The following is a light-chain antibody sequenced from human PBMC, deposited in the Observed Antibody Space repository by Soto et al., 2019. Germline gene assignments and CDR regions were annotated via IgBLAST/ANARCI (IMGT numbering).Light chain of an antibody. J-gene: IGKJ4*01. V-gene: IGKV3-11*01. CDR2: DAS. CDR1: QSVSSY. Sequence: EIVLTQSPATLSLSPGERATLSCRASQSVSSYLAWYQQKPGQAPRLLIYDASNRATGIPARFSGSGSGTDFTLTIISLQPEDVAVYYCQQRINWPPLTFGGGTKVEIK. CDR3: QQRINWPPLT.